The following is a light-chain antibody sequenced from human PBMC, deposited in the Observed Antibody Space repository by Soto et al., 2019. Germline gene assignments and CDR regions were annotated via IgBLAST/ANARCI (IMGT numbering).Light chain of an antibody. J-gene: IGLJ1*01. CDR3: ATWDDSLDGYV. Sequence: QSVLTQPPSASGTPGQRVTISCSGDSSNIGSNTVNWYQQLPGTAPKLLIYSHNQRPSGVPDRFSVSKSGTSASLAISGLQSEDEADYYCATWDDSLDGYVFGTGTKVTVL. V-gene: IGLV1-44*01. CDR1: SSNIGSNT. CDR2: SHN.